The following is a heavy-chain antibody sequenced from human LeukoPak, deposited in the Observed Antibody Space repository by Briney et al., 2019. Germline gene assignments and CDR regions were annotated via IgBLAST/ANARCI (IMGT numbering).Heavy chain of an antibody. CDR3: ARGSIAARDLDY. J-gene: IGHJ4*02. Sequence: FQGRVTITRDTSASTAYMELSSLRSEDTAVYYCARGSIAARDLDYWGQGTLVTVSS. V-gene: IGHV1-3*01. D-gene: IGHD6-6*01.